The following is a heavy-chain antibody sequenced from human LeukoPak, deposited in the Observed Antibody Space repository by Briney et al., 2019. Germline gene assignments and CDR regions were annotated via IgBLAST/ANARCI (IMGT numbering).Heavy chain of an antibody. CDR2: IFTSSTTI. V-gene: IGHV3-48*01. CDR1: GFTFSSYS. D-gene: IGHD1-1*01. Sequence: GGSLRLSCAASGFTFSSYSMNWVRQAPGKGLEWVSYIFTSSTTIYYADSVKGRFTISRDNSKNTLYLQMNSLRAEDTAVYYCAKALLERRGDYYYGMDVWGQGTTVTVSS. CDR3: AKALLERRGDYYYGMDV. J-gene: IGHJ6*02.